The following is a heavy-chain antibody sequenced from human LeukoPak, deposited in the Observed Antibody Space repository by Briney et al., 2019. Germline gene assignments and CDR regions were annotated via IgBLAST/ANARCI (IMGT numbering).Heavy chain of an antibody. CDR2: IYYSGST. D-gene: IGHD6-13*01. CDR1: GGSISSYY. V-gene: IGHV4-59*01. Sequence: SETLSLTCTVSGGSISSYYWSWIRQPPGKGLEWIGYIYYSGSTNYNPSLKSRVTISVDTSKNQFSLKLSSVTAADTAVYYCARAYSSSWYVWFDPWGQGTLVTVSS. J-gene: IGHJ5*02. CDR3: ARAYSSSWYVWFDP.